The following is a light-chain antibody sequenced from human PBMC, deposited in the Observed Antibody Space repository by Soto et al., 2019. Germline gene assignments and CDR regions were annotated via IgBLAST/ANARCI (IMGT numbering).Light chain of an antibody. CDR2: DVN. V-gene: IGLV2-11*01. Sequence: QSALTQPRSVSGSPGQSVTISCTGTSSNVGGYNYVSWYQQHPGKAPKLMIYDVNNRPSGVPDRFSGSKSGNTASLTISGLQAEDEADYYCCSYGDSFFGTGTKLTVL. CDR1: SSNVGGYNY. CDR3: CSYGDSF. J-gene: IGLJ1*01.